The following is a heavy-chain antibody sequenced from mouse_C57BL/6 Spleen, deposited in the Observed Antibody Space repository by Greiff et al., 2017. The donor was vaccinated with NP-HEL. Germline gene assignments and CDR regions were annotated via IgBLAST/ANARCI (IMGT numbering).Heavy chain of an antibody. J-gene: IGHJ3*01. D-gene: IGHD1-1*01. CDR3: ARAEDYYGSSPLAY. CDR2: INPGSGGT. V-gene: IGHV1-54*01. Sequence: QVQLQQSGAELVRPGTSVKVSCKASGYAFTNYLIEWVKQRPGQGLEWIGVINPGSGGTNYNEKFKGKATLTADKSSSTAYMQLSSLTSEDSAVYFCARAEDYYGSSPLAYWGQGTLVTVSA. CDR1: GYAFTNYL.